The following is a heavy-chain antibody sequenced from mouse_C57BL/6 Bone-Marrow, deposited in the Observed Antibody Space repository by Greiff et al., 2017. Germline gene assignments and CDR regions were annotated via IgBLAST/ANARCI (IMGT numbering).Heavy chain of an antibody. CDR3: ARNLLAYYGSYYFDD. CDR1: GYTFTDHT. Sequence: QVQLQQSDAELVKPGASVKISCKVSGYTFTDHTIHWMKQRPEQGLEWIGYIYPRDGSTKYNEKFKGKATLTADKSSSTAYMQLNSLTSEDSAVYFCARNLLAYYGSYYFDDWGQGTTLTVSS. D-gene: IGHD1-1*01. CDR2: IYPRDGST. V-gene: IGHV1-78*01. J-gene: IGHJ2*01.